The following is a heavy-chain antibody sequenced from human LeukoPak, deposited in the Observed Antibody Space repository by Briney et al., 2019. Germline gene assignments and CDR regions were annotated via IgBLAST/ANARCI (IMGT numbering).Heavy chain of an antibody. CDR2: ISSTGDST. CDR3: AKPSYSSGWFIVY. CDR1: GFTFSSYA. V-gene: IGHV3-23*01. J-gene: IGHJ4*02. D-gene: IGHD6-19*01. Sequence: GGSLRLSCAASGFTFSSYAMHWVRQAPGKGLEWVSSISSTGDSTYFADSVKGRFTISRDNSKNTLYLQMNSLRAEDTAVYSCAKPSYSSGWFIVYWGQGTLVTVSS.